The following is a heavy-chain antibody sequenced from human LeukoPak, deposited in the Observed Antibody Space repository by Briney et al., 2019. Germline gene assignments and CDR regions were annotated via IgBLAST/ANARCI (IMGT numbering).Heavy chain of an antibody. Sequence: ASVKVSCKASGGTFSSYAISWVRQAPGQGLEWMGRIIPILGVANYAQKFQGRVTITADKSTSTAYMELSSLRSEETAVYYCARVPIRVRDVFHFDYWGQGTLVTVSS. D-gene: IGHD3-10*01. V-gene: IGHV1-69*04. CDR2: IIPILGVA. CDR3: ARVPIRVRDVFHFDY. CDR1: GGTFSSYA. J-gene: IGHJ4*02.